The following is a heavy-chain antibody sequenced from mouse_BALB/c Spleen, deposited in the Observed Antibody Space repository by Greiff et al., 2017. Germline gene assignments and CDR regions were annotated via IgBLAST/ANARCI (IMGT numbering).Heavy chain of an antibody. V-gene: IGHV2-9*02. Sequence: VKLVESGPGLVAPSQSLSITCTVSGFSLTSYGVHWVRQPPGKGLEWLGVIWAGGSTNYNSALMSRLSISKDNSKSQVFFKMNSLQANDTAIYYCARYDYLYFDYWGQGTTLTVSS. J-gene: IGHJ2*01. CDR3: ARYDYLYFDY. CDR1: GFSLTSYG. D-gene: IGHD2-4*01. CDR2: IWAGGST.